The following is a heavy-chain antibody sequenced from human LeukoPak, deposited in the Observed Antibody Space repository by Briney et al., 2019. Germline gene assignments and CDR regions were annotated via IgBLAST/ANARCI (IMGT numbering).Heavy chain of an antibody. J-gene: IGHJ5*02. CDR3: AGDHVPLQWFGEGGFDP. V-gene: IGHV1-2*02. CDR1: GYTFTDYY. Sequence: ASVKVSCKASGYTFTDYYVHWVRQAPGQGLEWMGWFNPDNGGTNSVQKFQGRVTMTGDTSMRTAYMELSRLRSDDTAVYYCAGDHVPLQWFGEGGFDPWGQGTLVTVSS. D-gene: IGHD3-10*01. CDR2: FNPDNGGT.